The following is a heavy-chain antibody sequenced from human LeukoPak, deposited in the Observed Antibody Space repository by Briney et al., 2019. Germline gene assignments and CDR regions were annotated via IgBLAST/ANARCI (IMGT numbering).Heavy chain of an antibody. CDR2: IKQDGSEK. V-gene: IGHV3-7*01. CDR3: ARAGSDSASQFLSFTRYCSSTSCSHYFDY. J-gene: IGHJ4*02. Sequence: GGSLRFSCAASGFTFSSYWMSWVRQAPGKGLEWVANIKQDGSEKYYVDSVKGRFTISRDNAKNSLYLQMNSLRAEDTAVYYCARAGSDSASQFLSFTRYCSSTSCSHYFDYWGQGTLVTVSS. CDR1: GFTFSSYW. D-gene: IGHD2-2*01.